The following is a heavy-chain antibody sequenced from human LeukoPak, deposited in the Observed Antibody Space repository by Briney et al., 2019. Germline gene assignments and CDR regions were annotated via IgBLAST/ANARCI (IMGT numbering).Heavy chain of an antibody. CDR3: APSGDSSGYYYLFDY. D-gene: IGHD3-22*01. J-gene: IGHJ4*02. CDR1: GFTFSSYA. CDR2: ISGSGGST. V-gene: IGHV3-23*01. Sequence: GGSLRLSCAASGFTFSSYAMSWVRQAPGKGLEWVSAISGSGGSTYYADSAKGRFTISRDNSKNTLYLQMNSLRAEDTAVYYCAPSGDSSGYYYLFDYWGQGTLVTVSS.